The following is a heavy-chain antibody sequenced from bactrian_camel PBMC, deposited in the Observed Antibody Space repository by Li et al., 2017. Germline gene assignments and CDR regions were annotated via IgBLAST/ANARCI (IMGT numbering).Heavy chain of an antibody. Sequence: VQLVESGGGSVQAGGSLKLSCAVSGFIFSTCVAWFRQAPGKGREGVAAIYFGLGHTTYSDSAKGRFTISQGDDKNTVYLQMHSLKPEDTGRYYCVADHALNGAYCVPSRSFTHWGQGTQVTVS. CDR3: VADHALNGAYCVPSRSFTH. D-gene: IGHD1*01. CDR2: IYFGLGHT. J-gene: IGHJ4*01. CDR1: GFIFSTCV. V-gene: IGHV3S40*01.